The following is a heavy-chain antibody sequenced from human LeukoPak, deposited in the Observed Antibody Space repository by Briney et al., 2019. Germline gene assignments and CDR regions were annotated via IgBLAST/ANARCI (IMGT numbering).Heavy chain of an antibody. Sequence: SQTLSLTCAISGDSVSSNSAAWNWIRQSPSRGLEWLGRTYYRSKWYNDYAVSVKSRITINPDTSKNQFSLQLNSVTPEDTAVYYCARGALGYSSSSRGRGWPFDPWGQGTLVTVSS. V-gene: IGHV6-1*01. CDR3: ARGALGYSSSSRGRGWPFDP. D-gene: IGHD6-6*01. CDR2: TYYRSKWYN. CDR1: GDSVSSNSAA. J-gene: IGHJ5*02.